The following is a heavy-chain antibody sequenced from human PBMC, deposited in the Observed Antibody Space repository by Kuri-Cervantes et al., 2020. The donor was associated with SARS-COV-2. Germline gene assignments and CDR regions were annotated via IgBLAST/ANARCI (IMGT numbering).Heavy chain of an antibody. CDR3: ARDKTIVGATIVY. D-gene: IGHD1-26*01. CDR2: ISYDGSNK. J-gene: IGHJ4*02. Sequence: GKSLKISCAASGFTFSSYAMHWVRQAPGKGLEWVAVISYDGSNKYYADSVKGRFTISRDNSKNTLYLQRNSLRAEDTAVYYCARDKTIVGATIVYWGQGTLVTVSS. CDR1: GFTFSSYA. V-gene: IGHV3-30*04.